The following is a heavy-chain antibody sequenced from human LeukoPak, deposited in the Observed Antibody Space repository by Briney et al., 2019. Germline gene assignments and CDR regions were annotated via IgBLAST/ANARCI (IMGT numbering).Heavy chain of an antibody. Sequence: PGGSLRLSCAASGFTFSSYTMNWVRQAPGKGLEWVSSITTSSENIHYADSVKGRFTISRDNAKNSLYLQMNSLRPEDTAVYYCARVGSSLTYYFDYWAREPWSPSPQ. CDR1: GFTFSSYT. CDR2: ITTSSENI. V-gene: IGHV3-21*01. CDR3: ARVGSSLTYYFDY. D-gene: IGHD6-13*01. J-gene: IGHJ4*02.